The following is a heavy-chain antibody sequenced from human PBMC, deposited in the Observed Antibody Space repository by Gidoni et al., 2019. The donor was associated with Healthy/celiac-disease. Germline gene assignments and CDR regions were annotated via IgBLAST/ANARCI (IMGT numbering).Heavy chain of an antibody. J-gene: IGHJ4*02. Sequence: QVTLKESGPVLVKPTETLTLTCTVSGFSLSNARMGVSWIRQPPGKALEWLAHIFSNDEKSYSTSLKSRLTISKDTSKSQVVLTMTNMDPVDTATYYCARIIDLVDYYFDYWGQGTLVTVSS. CDR2: IFSNDEK. D-gene: IGHD2-21*01. V-gene: IGHV2-26*01. CDR3: ARIIDLVDYYFDY. CDR1: GFSLSNARMG.